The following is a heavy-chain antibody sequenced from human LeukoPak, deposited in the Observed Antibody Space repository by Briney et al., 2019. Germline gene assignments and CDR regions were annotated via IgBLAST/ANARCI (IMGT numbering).Heavy chain of an antibody. D-gene: IGHD1-26*01. CDR1: GYTFTDYY. CDR3: TRALGSDY. V-gene: IGHV1-2*02. Sequence: ASVKVSCKASGYTFTDYYMNWVRQAPGQGLEWMGWINHNSGGTNYAQKFQGRVTMTRDTSITTAYMELSSLRSDDTAMYYCTRALGSDYWGQGTLVTVSS. CDR2: INHNSGGT. J-gene: IGHJ4*02.